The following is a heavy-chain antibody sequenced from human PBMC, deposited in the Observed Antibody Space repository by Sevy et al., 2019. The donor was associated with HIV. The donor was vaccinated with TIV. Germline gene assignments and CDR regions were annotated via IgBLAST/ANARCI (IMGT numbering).Heavy chain of an antibody. D-gene: IGHD6-25*01. CDR3: ARGLGSGWTGGYYFDY. CDR2: INWNGGST. V-gene: IGHV3-20*04. J-gene: IGHJ4*02. Sequence: GGSLRLSCAASGFTFDDYGMSWVRQAPGKGLEWVSGINWNGGSTGYADSVKGRFTISRDNAKNSLYLQMNSLRAEDTPLYYCARGLGSGWTGGYYFDYWGQGTLVTVSS. CDR1: GFTFDDYG.